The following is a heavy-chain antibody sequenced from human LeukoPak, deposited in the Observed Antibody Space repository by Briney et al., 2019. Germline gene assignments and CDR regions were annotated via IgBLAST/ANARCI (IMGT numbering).Heavy chain of an antibody. J-gene: IGHJ5*01. CDR1: GFSLSGYS. CDR3: ARGDTTGWSDS. D-gene: IGHD1-1*01. CDR2: ISTSSSII. Sequence: PGGSLRLSCVASGFSLSGYSMNWVRQAPGKGLEWVSYISTSSSIIQYADSVRGRFTISRDHAKSSLYLRMNSLRDEDTAVYYCARGDTTGWSDSWGQGTLVTVSS. V-gene: IGHV3-48*02.